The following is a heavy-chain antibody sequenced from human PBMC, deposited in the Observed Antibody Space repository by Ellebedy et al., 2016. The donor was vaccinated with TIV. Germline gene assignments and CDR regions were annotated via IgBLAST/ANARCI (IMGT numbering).Heavy chain of an antibody. Sequence: ASVKVSCXVSGYTLSELSMLWVRQAPGKGLEWMGGFNPEDGETIYAQKFQGRVTMSEDTSTDTAYMELRSLRSEDTAVYYCATGRGRIWFGEIGMDVWGQGTTVTVSS. J-gene: IGHJ6*02. CDR1: GYTLSELS. CDR2: FNPEDGET. V-gene: IGHV1-24*01. D-gene: IGHD3-10*01. CDR3: ATGRGRIWFGEIGMDV.